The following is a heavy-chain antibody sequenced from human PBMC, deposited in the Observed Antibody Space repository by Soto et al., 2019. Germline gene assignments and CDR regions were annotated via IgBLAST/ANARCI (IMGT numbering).Heavy chain of an antibody. J-gene: IGHJ3*02. CDR2: IVVGSGNT. Sequence: SVKVSCKASGFTFTSSAVQWVRQARGQRLEWIGWIVVGSGNTDYAQKFQERVTMTRDMSTSTAYMELSSLRSDDTAVYYFARDPLTAVTKGGAFDIWGQGTMVTVSS. D-gene: IGHD4-17*01. CDR1: GFTFTSSA. V-gene: IGHV1-58*01. CDR3: ARDPLTAVTKGGAFDI.